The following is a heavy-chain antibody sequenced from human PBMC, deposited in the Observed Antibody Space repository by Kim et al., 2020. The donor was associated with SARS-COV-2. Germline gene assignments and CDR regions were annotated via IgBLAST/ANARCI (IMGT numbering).Heavy chain of an antibody. J-gene: IGHJ6*01. Sequence: GGSLRLSCGPSGLIVSRNFMGWVRQAPGKGLEWVSIIYSGGNTYYADFVEGRFTISRHNSENTISLQMNRLRPEDTAVYYCVRVGRPPSVSFDLWG. CDR3: VRVGRPPSVSFDL. D-gene: IGHD2-2*01. CDR1: GLIVSRNF. V-gene: IGHV3-53*04. CDR2: IYSGGNT.